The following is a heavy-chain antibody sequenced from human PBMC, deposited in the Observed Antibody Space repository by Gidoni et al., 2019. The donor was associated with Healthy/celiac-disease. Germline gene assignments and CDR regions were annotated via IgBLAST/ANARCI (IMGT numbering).Heavy chain of an antibody. CDR2: IKQDGSEK. V-gene: IGHV3-7*03. CDR3: ARGIAVAGYYFDY. J-gene: IGHJ4*02. Sequence: EVQLVESGGGLVQPGGSLRLSCAVSGFTFSSYWMSWVRQAPGKGLEWVANIKQDGSEKYYVDSVKGRFTISRDNAKNSLYLQMNSLRAEDTAVYYCARGIAVAGYYFDYWGQGTLVTVSS. D-gene: IGHD6-19*01. CDR1: GFTFSSYW.